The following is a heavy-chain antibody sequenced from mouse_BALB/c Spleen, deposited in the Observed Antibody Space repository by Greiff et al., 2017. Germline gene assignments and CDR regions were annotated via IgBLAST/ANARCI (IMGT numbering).Heavy chain of an antibody. Sequence: EVPLVESGGGLVKPGGSLKLSCAASGFTFSSYAMSWVRQSPEKRLEWVAEISSGGSYTYYPDTVTGRFTISRDNAKNTLYLEMSSLRSEDTAMYYCATDSSGYVAMDYWGQGTSVTVSS. CDR2: ISSGGSYT. V-gene: IGHV5-9-4*01. CDR1: GFTFSSYA. J-gene: IGHJ4*01. CDR3: ATDSSGYVAMDY. D-gene: IGHD3-2*01.